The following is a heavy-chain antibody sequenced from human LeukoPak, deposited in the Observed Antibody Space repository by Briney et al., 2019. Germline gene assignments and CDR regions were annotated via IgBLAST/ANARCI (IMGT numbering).Heavy chain of an antibody. J-gene: IGHJ4*02. V-gene: IGHV3-48*01. CDR2: INTKSKTI. CDR3: VRDRNWAFDY. Sequence: GRSLRLSCAASGITFNTYTMTWIRQAPGEGLEWVSFINTKSKTIYYADSVKGRFTISRDNAKNSLYLQMNSLRAEDTALYYCVRDRNWAFDYWGQGTLVTVSS. CDR1: GITFNTYT. D-gene: IGHD7-27*01.